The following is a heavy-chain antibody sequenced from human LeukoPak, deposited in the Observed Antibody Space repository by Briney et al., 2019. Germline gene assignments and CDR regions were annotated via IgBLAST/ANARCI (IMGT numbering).Heavy chain of an antibody. CDR3: ARARSRYDILTGYYIPNLDY. V-gene: IGHV1-18*01. CDR1: GYTFTSYG. D-gene: IGHD3-9*01. Sequence: ASVKVSCKASGYTFTSYGISWVRQAPGQGLEWMGWISAYNGNTNYAQKLQGRVTMTTDTSTSTAYMELRSLRSDDTAVYYCARARSRYDILTGYYIPNLDYWGQGTLVTVSS. J-gene: IGHJ4*02. CDR2: ISAYNGNT.